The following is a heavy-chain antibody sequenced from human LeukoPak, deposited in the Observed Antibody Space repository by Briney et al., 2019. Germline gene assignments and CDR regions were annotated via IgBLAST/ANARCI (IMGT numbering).Heavy chain of an antibody. Sequence: ASVKVSCKASGYTFTSYDINWVRQATGQGLEWMGWMNPNSGNTGYAQKFQGRVTMTRNTSISTAYMELSSLRSEDTAVYYCARARHYCSSTSCYMNYWGQGTLVTVSS. CDR3: ARARHYCSSTSCYMNY. CDR2: MNPNSGNT. CDR1: GYTFTSYD. V-gene: IGHV1-8*01. D-gene: IGHD2-2*02. J-gene: IGHJ4*02.